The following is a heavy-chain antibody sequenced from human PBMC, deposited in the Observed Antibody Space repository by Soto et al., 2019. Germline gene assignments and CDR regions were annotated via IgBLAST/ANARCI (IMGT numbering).Heavy chain of an antibody. Sequence: SETLSLTCTVSGDSIGTTHSYWAWIRQSPGKGLEWIGNIHYSGSTYYMPSLRSRVTLSVDTSKNQFSLRLTSVTAEDTAVYYCARHEGNGNVWPLDYWGQGTLVTVSS. J-gene: IGHJ4*02. CDR2: IHYSGST. CDR1: GDSIGTTHSY. D-gene: IGHD2-8*01. V-gene: IGHV4-39*01. CDR3: ARHEGNGNVWPLDY.